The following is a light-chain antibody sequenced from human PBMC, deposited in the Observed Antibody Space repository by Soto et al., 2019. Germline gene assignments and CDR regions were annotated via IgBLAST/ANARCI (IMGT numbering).Light chain of an antibody. Sequence: DIQMTQSPSTLSASVGDRVTITCRASQSISSWLAWYQQKPGKAPKLLIYKASSLESGVPSRFSGSGSGTEFTLTISSLQPDDFATYHCQQYSVYPRTFGQGTKVEIK. V-gene: IGKV1-5*03. CDR2: KAS. CDR3: QQYSVYPRT. J-gene: IGKJ1*01. CDR1: QSISSW.